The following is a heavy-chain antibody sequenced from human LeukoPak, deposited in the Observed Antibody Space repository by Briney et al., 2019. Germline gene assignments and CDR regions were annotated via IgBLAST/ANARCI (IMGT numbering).Heavy chain of an antibody. CDR2: IYHSGST. CDR3: ARVTFWSGYYTHFDY. V-gene: IGHV4-30-2*01. D-gene: IGHD3-3*01. Sequence: SETLSLTCAVSGGSISSGGYYWSWIRQPPGKGLEWIGYIYHSGSTHYNPSLKSRVTMSVDTSKNQFSLTLSSVTAADTAVYYCARVTFWSGYYTHFDYWGQGTLVTVSS. J-gene: IGHJ4*02. CDR1: GGSISSGGYY.